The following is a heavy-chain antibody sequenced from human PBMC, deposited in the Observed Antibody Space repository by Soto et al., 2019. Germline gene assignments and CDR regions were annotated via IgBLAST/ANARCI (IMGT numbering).Heavy chain of an antibody. CDR2: FDPEDGET. D-gene: IGHD2-2*01. V-gene: IGHV1-24*01. CDR3: ATAKYCISTSCYLDINWFDH. CDR1: GYTLTELS. Sequence: ASVKVSCKVSGYTLTELSMHWVRQAPGKGLEWMGGFDPEDGETIYAQKLQGRVTMTEDTSTDTAYMELSSLRSEDTAVYYCATAKYCISTSCYLDINWFDHWGQGTLVTVSS. J-gene: IGHJ5*02.